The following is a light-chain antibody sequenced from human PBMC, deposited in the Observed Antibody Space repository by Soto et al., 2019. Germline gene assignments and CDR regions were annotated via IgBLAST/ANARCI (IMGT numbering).Light chain of an antibody. Sequence: QSALTQPRTVSGYPGQSLTISCTGTSSDVGGYNYVSWYQQYPGKVPKLMIYDVTKRPSGVPDRFSGSKSGNTASLTISGLQAEDEADYYCCSHAGSYTYVFGTGTKVTVL. J-gene: IGLJ1*01. CDR1: SSDVGGYNY. CDR3: CSHAGSYTYV. CDR2: DVT. V-gene: IGLV2-11*01.